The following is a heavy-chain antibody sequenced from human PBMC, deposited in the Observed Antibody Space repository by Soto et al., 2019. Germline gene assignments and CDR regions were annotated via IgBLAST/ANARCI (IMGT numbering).Heavy chain of an antibody. CDR3: AGFPNYDGMDV. Sequence: QVQLVESGGGVVQPGRSLRLSCAASGFIFRIYGMHWVRQAPGKGLEWVAVISYDGSNEHYADSVKGRLTISRDNSKNTLYLQMNSLRAEDTAVYYCAGFPNYDGMDVWGQGTTVTVSS. V-gene: IGHV3-30*03. CDR2: ISYDGSNE. D-gene: IGHD2-15*01. CDR1: GFIFRIYG. J-gene: IGHJ6*02.